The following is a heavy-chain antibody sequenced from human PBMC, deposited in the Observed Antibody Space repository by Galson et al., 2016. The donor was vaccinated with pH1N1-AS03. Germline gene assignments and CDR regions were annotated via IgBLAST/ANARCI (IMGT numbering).Heavy chain of an antibody. V-gene: IGHV3-9*01. CDR2: ISWNSGNI. CDR3: VKSGTYSSSRGGFDS. Sequence: SLRLSCAASRFTFNGYAMHWVRQAPGKGLEWVSSISWNSGNIDYADSVKGPFTLSRADAKNSLFLQMNSLRTEDTAFYYGVKSGTYSSSRGGFDSWGQGTLVTVSS. D-gene: IGHD6-13*01. J-gene: IGHJ5*01. CDR1: RFTFNGYA.